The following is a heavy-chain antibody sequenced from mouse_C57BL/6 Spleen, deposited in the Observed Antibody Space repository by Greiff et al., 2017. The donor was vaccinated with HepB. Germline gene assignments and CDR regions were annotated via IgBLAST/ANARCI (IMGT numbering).Heavy chain of an antibody. CDR3: AREEYYYGSNLSAMDY. Sequence: ESGPGLVKPSQSLSLTCSVTGYSITSGYYWNWIRQFPGNKLEWMGYISYDGSNNYNPSLKNRISITRDTSKNQFFLKLNSVTTEDTATYYCAREEYYYGSNLSAMDYWGQGTSVTVSS. CDR1: GYSITSGYY. CDR2: ISYDGSN. J-gene: IGHJ4*01. V-gene: IGHV3-6*01. D-gene: IGHD1-1*01.